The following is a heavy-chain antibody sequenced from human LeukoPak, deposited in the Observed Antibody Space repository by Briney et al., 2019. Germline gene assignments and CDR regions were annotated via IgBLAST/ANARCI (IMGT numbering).Heavy chain of an antibody. J-gene: IGHJ4*02. Sequence: PSETLSLTCTVSGDSSSSNNYWTWVRQPPGKGLEWIGEIYRSGATNYNPSLRSRVTVSLDKSKNQFSLRLNSVTAADTAVYYCARNAGYSDLNYWGQGVLVTVSS. CDR2: IYRSGAT. D-gene: IGHD3-22*01. CDR1: GDSSSSNNY. CDR3: ARNAGYSDLNY. V-gene: IGHV4-4*02.